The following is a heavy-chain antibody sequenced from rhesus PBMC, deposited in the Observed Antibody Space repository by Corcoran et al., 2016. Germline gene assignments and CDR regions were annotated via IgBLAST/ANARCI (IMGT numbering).Heavy chain of an antibody. V-gene: IGHV4S12*01. D-gene: IGHD3-16*01. Sequence: QVQLQESGPGVVKPSETLSLTCAVSGGTISSGYYYWSWIRQPPGKGLEWIGGIYITSESTNYYPSLKPRVTFSKDTSKNQFSLKLSSVTATDTAVYYCARDYYSGSYPYYFDYWGQGVLVTVPS. J-gene: IGHJ4*01. CDR3: ARDYYSGSYPYYFDY. CDR2: IYITSEST. CDR1: GGTISSGYYY.